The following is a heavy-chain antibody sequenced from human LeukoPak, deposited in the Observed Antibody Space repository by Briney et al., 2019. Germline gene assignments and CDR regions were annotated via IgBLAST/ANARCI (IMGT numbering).Heavy chain of an antibody. J-gene: IGHJ4*02. CDR2: IYSDGST. CDR1: GFTFSNAW. V-gene: IGHV3-53*01. D-gene: IGHD5-18*01. CDR3: ARAIRGYGYVLDY. Sequence: GGSLRLSCAASGFTFSNAWMSWVRQAPGKGLEWVSVIYSDGSTYFADSVKGRFTISRDNPKNTLYLQMNSLRAEDTAVYYCARAIRGYGYVLDYWGQGTLVTVSS.